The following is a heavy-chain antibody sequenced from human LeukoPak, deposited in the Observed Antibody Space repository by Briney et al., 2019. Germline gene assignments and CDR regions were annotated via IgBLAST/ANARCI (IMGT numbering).Heavy chain of an antibody. CDR2: IYYSGST. Sequence: SETLSLTCTVSGGSISGGDSYWNWIRQPAGKGLEWIGYIYYSGSTNYNPSLKSRVTISVDTSKNQFSLKLSSVTAADTAVYYCASHVTMKYYFDYCGQGTLVTVSS. D-gene: IGHD3-22*01. CDR3: ASHVTMKYYFDY. CDR1: GGSISGGDSY. V-gene: IGHV4-61*10. J-gene: IGHJ4*02.